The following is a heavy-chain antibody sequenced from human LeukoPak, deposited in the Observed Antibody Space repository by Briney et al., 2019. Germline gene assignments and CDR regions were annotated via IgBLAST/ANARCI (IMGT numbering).Heavy chain of an antibody. CDR2: IWYDGSNK. J-gene: IGHJ3*02. Sequence: GGSLRLSCAASGFTFSSYGMHWVRQAPGKGLEWVAVIWYDGSNKYYADPVKGRFTISRDNSKNTLYLQMNSLRAEDTAVYYCAREGRAYYDFWSGPKDAFDIWGQGTMVTVSS. V-gene: IGHV3-33*01. D-gene: IGHD3-3*01. CDR3: AREGRAYYDFWSGPKDAFDI. CDR1: GFTFSSYG.